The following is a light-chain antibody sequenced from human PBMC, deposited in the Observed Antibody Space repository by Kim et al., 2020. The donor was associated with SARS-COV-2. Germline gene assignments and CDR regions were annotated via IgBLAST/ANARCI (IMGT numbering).Light chain of an antibody. CDR1: SSDVGGYNY. V-gene: IGLV2-8*01. Sequence: GQSVPISCTGTSSDVGGYNYVSWFQQYPGKAPKRMIYEVSARPSGVPDRFSGSKSGNTAFLTVSGLQAEDEADYYCSSYAGSNTWLFGGGTQLTVL. CDR3: SSYAGSNTWL. CDR2: EVS. J-gene: IGLJ3*02.